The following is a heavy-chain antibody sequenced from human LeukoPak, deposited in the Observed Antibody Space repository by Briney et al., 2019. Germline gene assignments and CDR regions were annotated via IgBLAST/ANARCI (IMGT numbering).Heavy chain of an antibody. CDR3: ARTHSGTYYGFDY. CDR2: IYYTGST. V-gene: IGHV4-39*01. D-gene: IGHD1-26*01. J-gene: IGHJ4*02. Sequence: PGGSLRLSCAASGLTVRSNYVSWVRQPPGKGLEWIGSIYYTGSTYYNPSLESRVTISVDTSKNQLSLKLSSVTAADTAVYYCARTHSGTYYGFDYWGQGTLVTVSS. CDR1: GLTVRSNY.